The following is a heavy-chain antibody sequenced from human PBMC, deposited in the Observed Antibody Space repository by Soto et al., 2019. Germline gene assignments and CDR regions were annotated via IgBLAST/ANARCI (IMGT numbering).Heavy chain of an antibody. Sequence: SETLSLTCTVSGGSISSSSYYWGWIRQLPGKGLEWIGSIFYSGSTYYNPSPRRRVTIYIDSSKNQFSLKLSSVTAADTAVYYCARHFVVAPTTYNCFDIWGQGTLVTVSS. CDR3: ARHFVVAPTTYNCFDI. J-gene: IGHJ5*02. CDR1: GGSISSSSYY. CDR2: IFYSGST. V-gene: IGHV4-39*01. D-gene: IGHD2-15*01.